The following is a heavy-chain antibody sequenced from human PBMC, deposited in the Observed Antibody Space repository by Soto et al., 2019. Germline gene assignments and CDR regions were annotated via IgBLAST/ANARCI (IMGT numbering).Heavy chain of an antibody. D-gene: IGHD3-16*02. CDR2: INANTGGT. V-gene: IGHV1-2*02. Sequence: QVQLVQSGAEVKKPGASVKVSCKASGYTFTGYYLHWVRQAPGQGLEWMGWINANTGGTKYAQNFQGRVTMTRDTSISTAYMELSGLRADDTAVYYCARGQGITFRGVIVRDWFDAWGQGPLVTVSS. CDR3: ARGQGITFRGVIVRDWFDA. J-gene: IGHJ5*02. CDR1: GYTFTGYY.